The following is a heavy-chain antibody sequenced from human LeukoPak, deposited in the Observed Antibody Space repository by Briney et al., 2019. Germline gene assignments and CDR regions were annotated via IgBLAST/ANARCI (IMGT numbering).Heavy chain of an antibody. CDR1: GFTFSDFA. CDR3: AKGGDSSGYEADY. CDR2: IRYDGSNK. J-gene: IGHJ4*02. V-gene: IGHV3-30*02. Sequence: GGSLRLSCAASGFTFSDFAMHWVRQAPGKGLEWVAFIRYDGSNKYYADSVKGRFTISRDNSKNTLYLQMNSLRAEDTAVYYCAKGGDSSGYEADYWGQGTLVTVSS. D-gene: IGHD3-22*01.